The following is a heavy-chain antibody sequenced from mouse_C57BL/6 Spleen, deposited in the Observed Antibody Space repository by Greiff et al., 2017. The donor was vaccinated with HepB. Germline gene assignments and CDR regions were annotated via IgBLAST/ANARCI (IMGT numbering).Heavy chain of an antibody. J-gene: IGHJ4*01. CDR1: GFTFSDYG. V-gene: IGHV5-17*01. CDR2: ISRGSSTI. CDR3: AREEVYDYDVGDYYAMDY. Sequence: EVQLVESGGGLVKPGGSLKLSCAASGFTFSDYGMHWVRQAPEKGLEWVAYISRGSSTIYYADTVKGRFTISRDNAKNTLFLQLTSLRSEDTAMYYCAREEVYDYDVGDYYAMDYWGQGTSVTVSS. D-gene: IGHD2-4*01.